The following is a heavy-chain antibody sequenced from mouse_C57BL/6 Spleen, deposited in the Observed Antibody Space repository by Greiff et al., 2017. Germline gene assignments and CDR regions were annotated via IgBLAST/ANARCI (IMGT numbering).Heavy chain of an antibody. CDR1: GFTFSDYG. CDR2: ISSGSSTI. J-gene: IGHJ3*01. V-gene: IGHV5-17*01. CDR3: ARERAYYSNYWFAY. D-gene: IGHD2-5*01. Sequence: EVKVVESGGGLVKPGGSLKLSCAASGFTFSDYGMHWVRQAPEKGLEWVAYISSGSSTIYYADTVKGRFTISRDNAKNTLFLQMTSLRSEDTAMYYCARERAYYSNYWFAYWGQGTLVTVSA.